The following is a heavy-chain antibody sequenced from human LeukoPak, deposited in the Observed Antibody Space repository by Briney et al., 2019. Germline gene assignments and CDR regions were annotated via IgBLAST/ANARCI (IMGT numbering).Heavy chain of an antibody. Sequence: GGSLRLSCAASGFTFSSYAMSWVRQAPGKGLEWVSGISGSGTSAYYADSVKGRFTISRDNAKNTLYLQMNSLRAEDTALYYCARELRIAVAGTKDYWGQGTLVTVSS. CDR3: ARELRIAVAGTKDY. V-gene: IGHV3-23*01. J-gene: IGHJ4*02. CDR1: GFTFSSYA. D-gene: IGHD6-19*01. CDR2: ISGSGTSA.